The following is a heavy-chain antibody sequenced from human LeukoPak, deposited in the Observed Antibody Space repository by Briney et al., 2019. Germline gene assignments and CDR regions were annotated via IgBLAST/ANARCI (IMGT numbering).Heavy chain of an antibody. D-gene: IGHD3-9*01. CDR3: ARDPTWTGYDILTGYCDY. J-gene: IGHJ4*02. V-gene: IGHV3-30*04. Sequence: GRSLRLSCAASGFTFSSYAMHWVRQAPGKGLEWVAVISYDGSNKYYADSVKGRFTISRDNSKNTLYLQMNSLRAEDTAVYYCARDPTWTGYDILTGYCDYWGQGTLVTVSS. CDR2: ISYDGSNK. CDR1: GFTFSSYA.